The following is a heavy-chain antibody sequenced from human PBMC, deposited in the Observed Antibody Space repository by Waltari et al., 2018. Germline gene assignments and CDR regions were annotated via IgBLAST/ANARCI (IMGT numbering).Heavy chain of an antibody. V-gene: IGHV3-7*03. CDR3: ATYRWLGY. CDR2: INYDGSEK. CDR1: ELTFSTYR. J-gene: IGHJ4*02. Sequence: EVQLVESGGGLVQPGGSLRLSCEVSELTFSTYRMTWVRQASGRGLEWVANINYDGSEKNYVDSVKGRFSISRDNARNSPYLQMNSLRAEDTAVYYCATYRWLGYWGQGTLVTVSS. D-gene: IGHD3-10*01.